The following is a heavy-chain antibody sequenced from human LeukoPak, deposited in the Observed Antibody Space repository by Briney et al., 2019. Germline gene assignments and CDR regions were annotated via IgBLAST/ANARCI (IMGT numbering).Heavy chain of an antibody. CDR2: IYYSGST. J-gene: IGHJ4*02. CDR1: GGSISSGDYY. D-gene: IGHD5-24*01. CDR3: ARLETGLPLVDY. V-gene: IGHV4-31*03. Sequence: PSETLSLTCTVSGGSISSGDYYWSWIRQHPGKGLEWIGYIYYSGSTYYNPSLKSRVTISVDTSKNQFSLKLSSVTAADTAVYYCARLETGLPLVDYWGQGTLVTVSS.